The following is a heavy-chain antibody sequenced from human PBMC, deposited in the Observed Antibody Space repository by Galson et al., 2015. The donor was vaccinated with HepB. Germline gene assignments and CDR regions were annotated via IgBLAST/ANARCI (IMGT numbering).Heavy chain of an antibody. CDR2: MSSDGTNK. CDR3: TRAEWLRQYFFDS. CDR1: KFTFNYCA. Sequence: SLRLSCAASKFTFNYCAVHWVRQAPGKGLEWVALMSSDGTNKYYADSVKGRFTVSRDSSKNTLYLQMNSLIPEDTALYYCTRAEWLRQYFFDSWGQGALVTVSS. J-gene: IGHJ4*02. V-gene: IGHV3-30*04. D-gene: IGHD5-12*01.